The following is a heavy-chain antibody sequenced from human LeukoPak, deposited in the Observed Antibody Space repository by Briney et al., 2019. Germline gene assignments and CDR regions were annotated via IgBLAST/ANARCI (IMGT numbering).Heavy chain of an antibody. V-gene: IGHV3-30*02. CDR2: IQTDGSDK. J-gene: IGHJ4*02. D-gene: IGHD2-2*01. CDR3: AKELGTAVVGQRVDY. CDR1: GFTFSSFG. Sequence: GGSLRLSCAGSGFTFSSFGMHWVCQAPGKGLGLVIFIQTDGSDKYYADSVKGRFTVSRDNSKNTLYLQMNSLRPEDTAVYYCAKELGTAVVGQRVDYWGQGTLVTVSS.